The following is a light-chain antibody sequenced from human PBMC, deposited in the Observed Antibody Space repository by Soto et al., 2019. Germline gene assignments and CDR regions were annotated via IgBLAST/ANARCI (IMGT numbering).Light chain of an antibody. CDR1: QSVSSSY. V-gene: IGKV3-20*01. CDR2: GAS. J-gene: IGKJ3*01. CDR3: QQYGSSGFT. Sequence: EIVLTQSPGTLSLSPGERATLSCRASQSVSSSYLAWYQQKPGQAPRLLIYGASSRATGIPDRFSGSGSGTDFTLNISLLEPEDFAVYYCQQYGSSGFTFGPGTKVDIK.